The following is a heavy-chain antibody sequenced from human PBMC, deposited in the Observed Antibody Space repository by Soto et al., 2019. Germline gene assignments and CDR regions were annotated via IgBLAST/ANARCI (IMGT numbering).Heavy chain of an antibody. CDR1: GYTFTSYG. J-gene: IGHJ5*02. D-gene: IGHD2-15*01. Sequence: QVQLVQSGAEVKKPGASVKVSCKASGYTFTSYGISWVRQAPGQGLEWMGWISAYNGNTNYAQKLQGRVTMTTDTATSTAYMELRSLRSDDTAVYYCARDFDVVVVAAELGYNWFDPWGQGTLVTVSS. CDR2: ISAYNGNT. CDR3: ARDFDVVVVAAELGYNWFDP. V-gene: IGHV1-18*01.